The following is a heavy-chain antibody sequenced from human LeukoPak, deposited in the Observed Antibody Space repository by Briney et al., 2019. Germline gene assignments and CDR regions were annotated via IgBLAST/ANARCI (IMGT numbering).Heavy chain of an antibody. Sequence: PGGSLRLSCAASGFTFSDYGMHWVRQAPGKGLEWVAVIWYDGSDKYYADSVKGRFTISRDNSKNTLYLQMNGLRAEDTAVYYCARVMGGSYPWAEYFQHWGQGTLVTVSS. CDR1: GFTFSDYG. CDR3: ARVMGGSYPWAEYFQH. CDR2: IWYDGSDK. J-gene: IGHJ1*01. D-gene: IGHD1-26*01. V-gene: IGHV3-33*01.